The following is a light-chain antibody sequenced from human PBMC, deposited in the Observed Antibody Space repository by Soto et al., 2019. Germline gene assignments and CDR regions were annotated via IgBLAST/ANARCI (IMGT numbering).Light chain of an antibody. CDR3: QQYGSSPFT. CDR2: DAS. Sequence: EIVLTQSPATLSLSPGERATLSCGASQSVRSSYVAWFQQKPGLAPRLLSYDASSRATGIPDRFRGSGSGTDFTLTISGLEPEDFAVYYCQQYGSSPFTFGPGTKLDIK. CDR1: QSVRSSY. J-gene: IGKJ3*01. V-gene: IGKV3D-20*01.